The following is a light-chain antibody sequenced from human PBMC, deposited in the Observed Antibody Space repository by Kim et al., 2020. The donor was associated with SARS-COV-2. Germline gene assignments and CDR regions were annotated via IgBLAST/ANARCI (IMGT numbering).Light chain of an antibody. V-gene: IGKV3-20*01. CDR1: ESIRNNY. Sequence: PGARASRSGRAGESIRNNYLAGYQQGPGQAPRFLIHGASIRATGIPDRFSGSGSETDFILTISRLEPEDFAVYYCQQYGGPPYTFGQGTKLEI. J-gene: IGKJ2*01. CDR3: QQYGGPPYT. CDR2: GAS.